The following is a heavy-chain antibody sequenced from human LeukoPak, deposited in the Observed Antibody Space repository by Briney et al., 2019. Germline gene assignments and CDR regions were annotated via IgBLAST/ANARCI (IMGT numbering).Heavy chain of an antibody. CDR2: ISSSSSTI. V-gene: IGHV3-48*01. J-gene: IGHJ6*03. CDR3: ARREYQLLHYYYYYYMDV. CDR1: GFTFSSYS. D-gene: IGHD2-2*01. Sequence: GGSLRLSCAASGFTFSSYSMNWVRQAPGKGLEWVSYISSSSSTIYYADSVKGRFTIFRDNAKNSLYLQMNSLRAEDTAVYYCARREYQLLHYYYYYYMDVWGKGTTVTVSS.